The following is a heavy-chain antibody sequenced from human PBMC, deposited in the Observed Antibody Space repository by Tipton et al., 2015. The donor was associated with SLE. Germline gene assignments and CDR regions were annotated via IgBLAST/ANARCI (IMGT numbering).Heavy chain of an antibody. CDR3: AGTLDTTMGPFDC. CDR1: GDSLSSNNYY. V-gene: IGHV4-39*07. Sequence: LRLSCSVSGDSLSSNNYYWGWIRQSPAQGLEWIGTIHYAGGTYYNPSLRSRLTISVDTSENHFSLNLNSVTAADTAVYYCAGTLDTTMGPFDCWGQGTLVTVSS. D-gene: IGHD5-18*01. J-gene: IGHJ4*02. CDR2: IHYAGGT.